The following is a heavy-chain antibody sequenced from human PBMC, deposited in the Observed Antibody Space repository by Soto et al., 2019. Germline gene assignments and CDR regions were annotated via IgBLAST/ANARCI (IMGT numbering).Heavy chain of an antibody. Sequence: ASVKVSCKASGYTFTGYYMHWVRQAPGQGLEWMGWINPNSGGTNYAQKFQGWVTMTRDTSISTAYMELSRLRSDDTAVYYCARDLTAGGSGSLPDYWGQGTLVTVSS. CDR2: INPNSGGT. CDR3: ARDLTAGGSGSLPDY. CDR1: GYTFTGYY. V-gene: IGHV1-2*04. J-gene: IGHJ4*02. D-gene: IGHD3-10*01.